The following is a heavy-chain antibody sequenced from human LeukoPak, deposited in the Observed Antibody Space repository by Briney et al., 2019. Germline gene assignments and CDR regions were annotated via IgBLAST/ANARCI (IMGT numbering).Heavy chain of an antibody. D-gene: IGHD5-24*01. V-gene: IGHV1-18*01. Sequence: GPSVTLSCKASGYTFTSYGISWVRQAPGQGLEWMGWISAYNGNTNYAQKLQGRVTMTTDTSTSTAYMELRSLRSDDTAVYYCARPVEMATMGSAFDIWGQGTMAPGSS. CDR2: ISAYNGNT. CDR1: GYTFTSYG. J-gene: IGHJ3*02. CDR3: ARPVEMATMGSAFDI.